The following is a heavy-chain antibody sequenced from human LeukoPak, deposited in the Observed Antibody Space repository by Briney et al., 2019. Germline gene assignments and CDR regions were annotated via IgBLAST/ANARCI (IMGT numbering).Heavy chain of an antibody. D-gene: IGHD1-26*01. CDR1: GFTFSTYW. CDR2: IKEDGSEK. CDR3: ARIHSGSYYMGFDY. Sequence: GGSLRLSCEASGFTFSTYWMTWVRQAPGKGLEWVANIKEDGSEKSYVGSVKGRFTISKDNAKNSLYLQMNSLRAEDTAVYYCARIHSGSYYMGFDYWGQGALVTVSS. J-gene: IGHJ4*02. V-gene: IGHV3-7*01.